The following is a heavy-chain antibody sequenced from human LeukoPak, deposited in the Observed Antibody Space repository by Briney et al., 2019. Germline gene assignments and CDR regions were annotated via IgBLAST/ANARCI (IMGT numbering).Heavy chain of an antibody. D-gene: IGHD3-10*01. V-gene: IGHV3-33*08. J-gene: IGHJ6*02. CDR3: ARDGYHGSGGYYSIRYGMDV. CDR1: GFTFSSYG. Sequence: GGSLRLSCAASGFTFSSYGMHWVRQAPGKGLEWVAVIWYDGSNKYYADSVKGRFTISRDNSKNTLYLQMNSLRAEDTAVYYCARDGYHGSGGYYSIRYGMDVWGQGTTVTVSS. CDR2: IWYDGSNK.